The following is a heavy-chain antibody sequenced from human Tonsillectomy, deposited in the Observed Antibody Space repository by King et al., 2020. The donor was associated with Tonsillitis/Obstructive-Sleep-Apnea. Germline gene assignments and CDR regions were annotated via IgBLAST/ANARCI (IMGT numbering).Heavy chain of an antibody. CDR3: AKDEHGDYPDAFDI. CDR1: GFTFSSYG. J-gene: IGHJ3*02. D-gene: IGHD4-17*01. CDR2: TSYDGSIK. V-gene: IGHV3-30*18. Sequence: VQLVESGGGVVQPGRSLRLSCAASGFTFSSYGMHWVRQAPGKGLDWVALTSYDGSIKYYSDSVKGRITISRDNYNNTLYLQMNSLRAEDTAVYYCAKDEHGDYPDAFDIWGQGTMVTVSS.